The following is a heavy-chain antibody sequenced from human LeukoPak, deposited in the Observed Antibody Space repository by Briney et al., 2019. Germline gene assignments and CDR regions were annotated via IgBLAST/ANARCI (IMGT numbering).Heavy chain of an antibody. J-gene: IGHJ4*02. CDR3: TRGSSGRRDN. CDR1: GYTFTSCD. V-gene: IGHV1-8*01. Sequence: ASVKVSCKASGYTFTSCDINWGRQATGQGLEWMGWMNPNSGNTGCGQSFQGRITMTRDISIGTAYMELSNLTSEDTAIYYCTRGSSGRRDNWGQGTLVTVSA. CDR2: MNPNSGNT. D-gene: IGHD6-19*01.